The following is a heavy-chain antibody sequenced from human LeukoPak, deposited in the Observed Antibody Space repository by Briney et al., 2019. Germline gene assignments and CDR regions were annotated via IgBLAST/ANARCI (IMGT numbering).Heavy chain of an antibody. V-gene: IGHV4-59*01. CDR1: GGSISSYY. D-gene: IGHD3-9*01. CDR3: ARGYFDHFDAFDL. Sequence: SETLSLTCTVSGGSISSYYWSWIRQPPGKGLEWIGFIYYSGSTNYNPALKSRVTMSVDTSKNQFSLKLSSVTAADTAVYYCARGYFDHFDAFDLWGQRTMVTVSS. CDR2: IYYSGST. J-gene: IGHJ3*01.